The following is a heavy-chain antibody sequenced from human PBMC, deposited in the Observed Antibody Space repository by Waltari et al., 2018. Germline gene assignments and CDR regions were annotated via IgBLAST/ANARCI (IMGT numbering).Heavy chain of an antibody. V-gene: IGHV1-8*01. CDR2: LNPDSGDF. D-gene: IGHD3-9*01. CDR3: AKIPNYDMVPGPEGPNYYYYGMDV. J-gene: IGHJ6*02. Sequence: QEHLVQSGAEVRKPGASVTVSCKTSGYNFTSFDINWVRQAPGQGLEWVGWLNPDSGDFGQAKRCQGRVTMTSDKSMRSVYMQLTTLTSEDTAVYYCAKIPNYDMVPGPEGPNYYYYGMDVWGQGTAVIVSS. CDR1: GYNFTSFD.